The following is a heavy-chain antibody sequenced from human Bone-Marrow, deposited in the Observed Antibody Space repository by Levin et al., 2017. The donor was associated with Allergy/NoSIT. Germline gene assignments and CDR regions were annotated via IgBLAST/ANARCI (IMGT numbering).Heavy chain of an antibody. CDR3: ARVIGAAGV. J-gene: IGHJ4*02. CDR2: MNPNSGNT. V-gene: IGHV1-8*01. Sequence: GESLKISCKASGYTFTTYYINLVRQATGQGLEWMGWMNPNSGNTGYAEKFQGRVTMTRDTSINTAYMELSSLRSEDTAVYYCARVIGAAGVWGQGTLVTVSS. CDR1: GYTFTTYY. D-gene: IGHD6-13*01.